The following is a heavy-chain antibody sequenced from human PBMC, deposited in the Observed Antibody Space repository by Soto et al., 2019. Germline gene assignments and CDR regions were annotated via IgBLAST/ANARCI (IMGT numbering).Heavy chain of an antibody. Sequence: SETLSLTCTVSGGSMTSSNWWSWVRQAPGKGLEWIGEVYHNGGTKYNPSLKSRVTVSVDKSKNQFYMHLTSVTAADTAIYYCATFTRSWLSAPGDFWGQGSLVTVS. CDR3: ATFTRSWLSAPGDF. V-gene: IGHV4-4*02. D-gene: IGHD3-10*01. CDR1: GGSMTSSNW. CDR2: VYHNGGT. J-gene: IGHJ4*02.